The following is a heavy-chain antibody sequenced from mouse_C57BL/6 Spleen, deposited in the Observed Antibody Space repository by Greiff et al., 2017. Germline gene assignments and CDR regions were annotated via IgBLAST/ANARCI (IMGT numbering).Heavy chain of an antibody. J-gene: IGHJ3*01. CDR3: TSITTASY. CDR1: GFNIKDDY. V-gene: IGHV14-4*01. Sequence: EVQVVESGAELVRPGASVKLSCTASGFNIKDDYMHWVKQRPEQGLEWIGWIDPENGDTEYASKFQGKATITADTSSNTAYLQLSSLTSEDTAVYYCTSITTASYWGQGTLVTVSA. CDR2: IDPENGDT. D-gene: IGHD1-2*01.